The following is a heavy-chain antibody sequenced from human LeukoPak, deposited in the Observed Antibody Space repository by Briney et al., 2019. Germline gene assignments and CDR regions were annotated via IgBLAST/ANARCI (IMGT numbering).Heavy chain of an antibody. D-gene: IGHD3-9*01. CDR2: IYSGGST. CDR3: VTGYSLGFDY. CDR1: GFTVSSNY. V-gene: IGHV3-53*04. J-gene: IGHJ4*02. Sequence: GGSLRLSCAASGFTVSSNYMSWVRQAPGKGLEWVSVIYSGGSTYYADSVKGRFTISGHNSKNTLYLQMNSLRAEDTAVYYCVTGYSLGFDYWGQGTLVTVSS.